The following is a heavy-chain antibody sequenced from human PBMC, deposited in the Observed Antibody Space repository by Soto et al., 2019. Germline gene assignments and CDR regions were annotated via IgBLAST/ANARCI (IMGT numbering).Heavy chain of an antibody. CDR2: INAGNGNT. V-gene: IGHV1-3*01. CDR3: ARDLLFDY. Sequence: ASVKVSCKASGYTFTSYGISWVRQAPGQRLEWMGWINAGNGNTKYSQKFQGRVTITRDTSASTAYMELSSLRSEDTAAYYCARDLLFDYWGQGTLVTVSS. CDR1: GYTFTSYG. J-gene: IGHJ4*02.